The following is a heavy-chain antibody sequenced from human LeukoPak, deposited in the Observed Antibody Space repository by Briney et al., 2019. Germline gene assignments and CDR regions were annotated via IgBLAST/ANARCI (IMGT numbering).Heavy chain of an antibody. Sequence: GGSLRLSCGASGFTFSSFAMTWVRQAPGKGLEWVSSITGSHGPTYNTDSVKGRFTISRDNSQNTLYLQMNSLRAEDTAVYYCTKARIAAAGTGAFDVWGQGTMVTVSS. CDR1: GFTFSSFA. V-gene: IGHV3-23*01. CDR2: ITGSHGPT. CDR3: TKARIAAAGTGAFDV. J-gene: IGHJ3*01. D-gene: IGHD6-13*01.